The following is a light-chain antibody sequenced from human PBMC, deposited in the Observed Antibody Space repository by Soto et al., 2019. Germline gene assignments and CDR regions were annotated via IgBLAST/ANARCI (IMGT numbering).Light chain of an antibody. CDR2: DNN. Sequence: QSVLTQPPSVSAAPGQKVTISCSGSHTNIGNNFVSWYQHLPGTAPKLLIFDNNKRPSGIPDRFSGSKGGTSATLDITGLQPGDEADYFCGTWDYSLTTVVFGGGTKVTVL. CDR1: HTNIGNNF. CDR3: GTWDYSLTTVV. V-gene: IGLV1-51*01. J-gene: IGLJ2*01.